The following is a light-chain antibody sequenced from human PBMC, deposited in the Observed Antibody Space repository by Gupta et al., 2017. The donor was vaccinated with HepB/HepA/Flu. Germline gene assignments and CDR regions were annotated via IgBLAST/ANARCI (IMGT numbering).Light chain of an antibody. J-gene: IGKJ1*01. Sequence: DIVMTQSPDSLAVSLDERATINCKSSQSVLYSSNNRSYLAWYQQKPGQPPKLLICGASTREDGVPDRFSGSGCGTDFTLTISSLQAEDVAFYYCQQYYSTPRTFGPGTKVEIK. CDR3: QQYYSTPRT. CDR1: QSVLYSSNNRSY. V-gene: IGKV4-1*01. CDR2: GAS.